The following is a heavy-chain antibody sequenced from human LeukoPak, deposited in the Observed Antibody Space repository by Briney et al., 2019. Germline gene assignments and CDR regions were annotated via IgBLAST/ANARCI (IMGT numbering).Heavy chain of an antibody. CDR2: IAPSDSYT. Sequence: GESPKISCKVSGYSFPSYWITWVRQVPGKGLEWMGRIAPSDSYTNYNPSFEGHVTMSVEKSITTVYLQWSSLKASDTAMYYCVRQPPGVYDTTQNWFDPWGQGTLVTVSS. D-gene: IGHD3-22*01. CDR1: GYSFPSYW. CDR3: VRQPPGVYDTTQNWFDP. J-gene: IGHJ5*02. V-gene: IGHV5-10-1*01.